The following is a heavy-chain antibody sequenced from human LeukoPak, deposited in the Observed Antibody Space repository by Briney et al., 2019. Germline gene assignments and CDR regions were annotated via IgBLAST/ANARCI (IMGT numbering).Heavy chain of an antibody. V-gene: IGHV7-4-1*02. CDR1: GYTFTSYA. J-gene: IGHJ6*03. CDR3: ARDLGTTGMWNYYYYYMDV. CDR2: INTNTGNP. D-gene: IGHD1-1*01. Sequence: GASVKVSCKASGYTFTSYAMNWVRQAPGQGLEWMGWINTNTGNPTYAQGFTGRFVFSLDTSVSTAYLQISSLKAEDTAVYYCARDLGTTGMWNYYYYYMDVWGKGTTVTVSS.